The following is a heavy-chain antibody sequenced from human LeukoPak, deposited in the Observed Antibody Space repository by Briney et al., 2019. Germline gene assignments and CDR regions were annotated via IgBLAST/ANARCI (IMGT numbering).Heavy chain of an antibody. CDR1: GFTFSSYW. J-gene: IGHJ4*02. V-gene: IGHV3-74*01. CDR2: INSDGRMT. CDR3: ARAVGATHFDY. D-gene: IGHD1-26*01. Sequence: PGGSLRVSCAASGFTFSSYWMDWVRQAPGKGLVWVSGINSDGRMTRYAESVKGRFTISRDNAKNSLCLQMNSLRAEDTAVYYCARAVGATHFDYWGQGTLVTVSS.